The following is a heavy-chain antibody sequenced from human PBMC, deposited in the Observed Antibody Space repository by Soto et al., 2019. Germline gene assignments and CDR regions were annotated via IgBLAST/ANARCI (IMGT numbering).Heavy chain of an antibody. D-gene: IGHD3-10*01. Sequence: SETLSLTCTVSGGSISSYYWSWIRQPPGKGLEWFGYIYYSGSTNYNPSLKSRVTISVDTSKNQFSLKLSSVTAADTAVYYCARGVAMVRGHYGMDVWGQGTTVTVSS. CDR1: GGSISSYY. V-gene: IGHV4-59*01. CDR2: IYYSGST. CDR3: ARGVAMVRGHYGMDV. J-gene: IGHJ6*02.